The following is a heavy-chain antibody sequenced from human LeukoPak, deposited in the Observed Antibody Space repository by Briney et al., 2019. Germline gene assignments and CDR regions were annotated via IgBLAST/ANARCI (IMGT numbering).Heavy chain of an antibody. V-gene: IGHV1-8*01. J-gene: IGHJ6*02. CDR2: MNPNSGNT. CDR1: GYTFTNYD. Sequence: GASVKVSCKASGYTFTNYDINWVRQATGQGLEWMGWMNPNSGNTGYAQKFQGRVTMTRNTSISTAYMELSSLRSEDTAVYYCARPPNCSSTSCYGYYYGMDVWGQGTTVTVSS. CDR3: ARPPNCSSTSCYGYYYGMDV. D-gene: IGHD2-2*01.